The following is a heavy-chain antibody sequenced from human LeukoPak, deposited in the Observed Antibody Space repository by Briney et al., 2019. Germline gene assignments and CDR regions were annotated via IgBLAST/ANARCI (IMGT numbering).Heavy chain of an antibody. CDR2: IIPIFGKS. CDR3: ARNGRWLQTTSHYLDG. D-gene: IGHD5-24*01. CDR1: GGTLSSYV. V-gene: IGHV1-69*13. J-gene: IGHJ4*02. Sequence: SVKVSCKASGGTLSSYVISSVRQAAGQGLEWMGGIIPIFGKSKYAHKFQGGVTITADESTSTAYMELSSLRSEGTAVYYCARNGRWLQTTSHYLDGWRQGSLVTVYS.